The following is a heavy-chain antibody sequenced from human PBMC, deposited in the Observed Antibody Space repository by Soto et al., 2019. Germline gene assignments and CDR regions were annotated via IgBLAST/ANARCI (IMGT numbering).Heavy chain of an antibody. CDR1: GFSFGSYA. J-gene: IGHJ4*02. D-gene: IGHD3-10*01. CDR3: ERWSSLDY. Sequence: PGGSLRRSCAASGFSFGSYALSWVRQAPGKGLEWVSTISGSDGKTFYADSVKGRFSISRDTSQSTLYLQMNSLRADDTAMYYCERWSSLDYWGQGTRVTVSS. CDR2: ISGSDGKT. V-gene: IGHV3-23*01.